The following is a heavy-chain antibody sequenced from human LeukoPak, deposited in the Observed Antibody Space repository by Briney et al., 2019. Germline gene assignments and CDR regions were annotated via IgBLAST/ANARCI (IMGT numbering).Heavy chain of an antibody. V-gene: IGHV3-30-3*01. CDR1: GFTFRNYA. CDR2: ISYEGSDK. Sequence: GRSLRLSCTASGFTFRNYAMHWLRQAPGKGLEWVAVISYEGSDKYYADSVKGRFTISRDNSKNTLFVQMNSLRAEDTALYYCARDVYYYDSSGYGIDYFDYWGQGTLVTVSS. CDR3: ARDVYYYDSSGYGIDYFDY. D-gene: IGHD3-22*01. J-gene: IGHJ4*02.